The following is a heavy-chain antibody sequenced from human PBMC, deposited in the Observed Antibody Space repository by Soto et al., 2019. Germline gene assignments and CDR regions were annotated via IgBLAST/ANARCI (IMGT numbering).Heavy chain of an antibody. J-gene: IGHJ3*02. Sequence: QLQLQESGPGLVKPSETLSLTCTVSGGSISSSSYYWGWIRQPPGKGLEWIGSIYYSGSTYYNPSLKSRVTIPVDTSKNQFSLKLSSVTAADTAVYYCAGSSTSCYQGDDVVCDAFDIWGQGTMVTVSS. CDR1: GGSISSSSYY. V-gene: IGHV4-39*01. CDR3: AGSSTSCYQGDDVVCDAFDI. CDR2: IYYSGST. D-gene: IGHD2-2*01.